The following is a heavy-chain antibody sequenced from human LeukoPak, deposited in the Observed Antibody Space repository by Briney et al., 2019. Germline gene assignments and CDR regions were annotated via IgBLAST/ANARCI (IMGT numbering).Heavy chain of an antibody. Sequence: ASVKVSCKASGYTFTSYGISWVRQAPGQGLEWMGWISGYNGYTYYAHNLQGRVTMTTDTSTSTAYMELRSLRSDDTAVYYCARDGARYSSGYYPNWFDPWGQGTLVTVSS. CDR3: ARDGARYSSGYYPNWFDP. CDR2: ISGYNGYT. J-gene: IGHJ5*02. CDR1: GYTFTSYG. V-gene: IGHV1-18*01. D-gene: IGHD3-22*01.